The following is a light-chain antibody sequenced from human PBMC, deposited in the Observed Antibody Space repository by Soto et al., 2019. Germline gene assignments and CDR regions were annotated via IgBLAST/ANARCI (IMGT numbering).Light chain of an antibody. CDR1: QDISNY. CDR3: QQYDNLPFT. CDR2: DAS. V-gene: IGKV1-33*01. Sequence: DIQMTQSPSSLSASVGDRVTITCQASQDISNYLNWYQQKPGKPPKLLIYDASNLETGVPSRLSGSGSGTDFTFTFSSLQPEDIATYYFQQYDNLPFTFGPGIKVDIK. J-gene: IGKJ3*01.